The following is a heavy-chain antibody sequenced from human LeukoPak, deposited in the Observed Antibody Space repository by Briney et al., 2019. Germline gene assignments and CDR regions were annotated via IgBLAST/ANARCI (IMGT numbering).Heavy chain of an antibody. CDR1: GFTFDDYA. CDR3: AKDIAARPYYLDN. Sequence: GGSLRLSCAASGFTFDDYAMHWVRQPPEKGLEWVSGISWNSGSIGYADSVKGRFTISRDNAKNSLYLQMNSLRAEDTALYYCAKDIAARPYYLDNWGQGTLVTVSS. CDR2: ISWNSGSI. V-gene: IGHV3-9*01. D-gene: IGHD6-6*01. J-gene: IGHJ4*02.